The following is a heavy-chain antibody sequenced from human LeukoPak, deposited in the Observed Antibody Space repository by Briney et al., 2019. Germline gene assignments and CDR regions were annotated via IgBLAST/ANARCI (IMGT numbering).Heavy chain of an antibody. V-gene: IGHV5-10-1*01. CDR2: IDPSDSYT. CDR3: ARHSGYDIDY. D-gene: IGHD5-12*01. CDR1: GSRFTSYW. J-gene: IGHJ4*02. Sequence: GESLKISCKGSGSRFTSYWISWARQLPGKGLEWMGRIDPSDSYTNYSPSFQGHVTISADKSISTAYLQWSSLKASDTAMYDCARHSGYDIDYWGQGTLVTVSS.